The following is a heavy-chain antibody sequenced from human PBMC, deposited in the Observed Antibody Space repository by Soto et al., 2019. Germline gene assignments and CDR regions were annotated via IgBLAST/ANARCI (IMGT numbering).Heavy chain of an antibody. CDR1: GGTFNTFA. J-gene: IGHJ6*02. V-gene: IGHV1-69*12. CDR3: ARDRERQRLVGNYYYAMDI. Sequence: QVQLVQSGAEVKKPGSSVKVSCKASGGTFNTFAISWVRQAPGQGFEWLGGIIPIFRTPDYAQKFQGRVTIIADESASTAYMELSSLRSEDTAVYYCARDRERQRLVGNYYYAMDIWGQGTTVTVSS. D-gene: IGHD5-12*01. CDR2: IIPIFRTP.